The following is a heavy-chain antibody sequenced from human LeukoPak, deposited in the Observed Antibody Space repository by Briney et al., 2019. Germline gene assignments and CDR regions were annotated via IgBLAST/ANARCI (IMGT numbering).Heavy chain of an antibody. D-gene: IGHD3-10*01. J-gene: IGHJ5*02. CDR3: ARGRYGSGSYSKPRWFDP. Sequence: TLSLTCTVSGGSISSGSYYWSWIRQPAGKGLEWIGRIYTSGSTNYNPSLKSRVTISVDTSKNQFSLKLSSVTAADTAVYYCARGRYGSGSYSKPRWFDPWGQGTLVTVSS. CDR1: GGSISSGSYY. CDR2: IYTSGST. V-gene: IGHV4-61*02.